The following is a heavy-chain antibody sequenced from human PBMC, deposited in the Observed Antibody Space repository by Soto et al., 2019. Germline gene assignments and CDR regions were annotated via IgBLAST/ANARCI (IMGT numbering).Heavy chain of an antibody. D-gene: IGHD3-3*01. Sequence: ASVNVSCKASGYTFTSYGISWVRQAPGQGLEWMGWISAYNGNTNYAQKLQGRVTMTTDTSTSTAYMELRSLRSDDTAVYYCARDLYYDFWSGYYPLDYWGQGTLVTVS. V-gene: IGHV1-18*01. CDR3: ARDLYYDFWSGYYPLDY. J-gene: IGHJ4*02. CDR1: GYTFTSYG. CDR2: ISAYNGNT.